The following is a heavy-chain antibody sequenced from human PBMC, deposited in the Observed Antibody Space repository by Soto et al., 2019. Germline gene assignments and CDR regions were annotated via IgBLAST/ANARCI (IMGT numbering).Heavy chain of an antibody. V-gene: IGHV4-59*08. Sequence: QVQLQESGPGLVQPSETLSLTCTVSGGSITGYYWSWIRQPPGKGPEWIGNIHYMGSTNYNPSLKSRVNISVATSKNQFSLRLSSVTAAETAVYYCARHSYYSNPLRFDPWGQGTLVTVSS. J-gene: IGHJ5*02. CDR3: ARHSYYSNPLRFDP. CDR1: GGSITGYY. D-gene: IGHD4-4*01. CDR2: IHYMGST.